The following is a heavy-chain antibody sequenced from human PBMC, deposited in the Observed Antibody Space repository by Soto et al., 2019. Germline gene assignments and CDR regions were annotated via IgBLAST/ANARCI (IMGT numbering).Heavy chain of an antibody. CDR2: IYHSGST. Sequence: PSETLSLTCAVSGGSISSSNWWSWVRQPPGKGLEWIGEIYHSGSTNYNPSLKSRVTISVDKSKNQFSLKLSSATAADTAVYYCARDRPRVAAIFYWGQGTLVTVSS. CDR1: GGSISSSNW. D-gene: IGHD2-15*01. V-gene: IGHV4-4*02. J-gene: IGHJ4*02. CDR3: ARDRPRVAAIFY.